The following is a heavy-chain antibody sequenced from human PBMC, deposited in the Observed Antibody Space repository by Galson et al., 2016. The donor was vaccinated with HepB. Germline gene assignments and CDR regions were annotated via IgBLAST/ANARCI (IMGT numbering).Heavy chain of an antibody. V-gene: IGHV3-53*01. CDR3: ARDNWDDAGCSVDH. CDR2: IYSGGTT. Sequence: SLRLSCAASGLTVSSDYMNWVRQAPGKGPEWVSVIYSGGTTYYADSVKGRFTISRDNSKNTVYLEMNSLRAEDTAVYYCARDNWDDAGCSVDHWGQGTLVTVSS. D-gene: IGHD1-20*01. CDR1: GLTVSSDY. J-gene: IGHJ4*02.